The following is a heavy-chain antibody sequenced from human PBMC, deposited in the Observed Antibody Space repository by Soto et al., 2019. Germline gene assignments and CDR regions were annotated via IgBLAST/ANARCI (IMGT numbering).Heavy chain of an antibody. Sequence: GGSLRLSCAASGFTFSNAWMSWVRQAPGKGLEWVGRIKSKTDGGTTDYAAPVKGRFTISRDDSKNTLYLQMNSLKTEDTAVYYCTTVSPGGWIFGVVIPTYYYYMDVWGKGTTVTVSS. CDR2: IKSKTDGGTT. CDR1: GFTFSNAW. D-gene: IGHD3-3*01. J-gene: IGHJ6*03. V-gene: IGHV3-15*01. CDR3: TTVSPGGWIFGVVIPTYYYYMDV.